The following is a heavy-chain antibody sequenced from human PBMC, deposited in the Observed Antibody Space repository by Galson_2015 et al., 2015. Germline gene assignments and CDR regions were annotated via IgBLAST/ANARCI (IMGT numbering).Heavy chain of an antibody. J-gene: IGHJ2*01. CDR2: IYSGGST. CDR3: AREVYDIETRYFDL. CDR1: GFTVSSNY. D-gene: IGHD3-9*01. Sequence: SLRLSCAASGFTVSSNYMSWVRQAPGKGLEWVSVIYSGGSTYYADSAKGRFTISRGNSKNTPYLQMNSLRAEDTAVYYCAREVYDIETRYFDLWGRGTLVTVSS. V-gene: IGHV3-53*01.